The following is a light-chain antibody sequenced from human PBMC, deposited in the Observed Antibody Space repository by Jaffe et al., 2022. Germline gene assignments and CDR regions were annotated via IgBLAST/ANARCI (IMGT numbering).Light chain of an antibody. J-gene: IGLJ3*02. CDR3: GAWDSRLYSNWV. CDR1: SSNIGNNF. CDR2: END. V-gene: IGLV1-51*02. Sequence: QSVLTQPPSVSAAPGQKVTISCSGSSSNIGNNFVSWYQQVPGTAPKLLIYENDKRPSGIPDRFSGSKSGTSATLGITGLQTGDEADYYCGAWDSRLYSNWVFGGGTKLTVL.